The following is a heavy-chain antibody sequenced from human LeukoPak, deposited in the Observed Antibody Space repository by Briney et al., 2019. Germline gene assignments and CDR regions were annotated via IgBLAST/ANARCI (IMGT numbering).Heavy chain of an antibody. D-gene: IGHD4-11*01. J-gene: IGHJ3*02. CDR1: GFTFSSYA. V-gene: IGHV3-64*01. CDR2: ISSNGGST. Sequence: GGSLRLSCAASGFTFSSYAMHWVRQAPGKGLEYVSAISSNGGSTYYANSVKGRFTISRDNAKNSLSLQMNSLRDEDTAVHYCARRSNYGFDIWGQGTMVTVSS. CDR3: ARRSNYGFDI.